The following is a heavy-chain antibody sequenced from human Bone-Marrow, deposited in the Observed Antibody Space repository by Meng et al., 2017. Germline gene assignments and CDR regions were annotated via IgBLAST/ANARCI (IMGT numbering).Heavy chain of an antibody. CDR1: GFTFSSYA. J-gene: IGHJ5*02. Sequence: GESLKISCAASGFTFSSYAMHWVRQAPGKGLEWVAVISYDRSNKYYADSVKGRFTISRDNSKNTLYLQMNSLRAEDTAVYYCARDWDWFDPWGQGTLVTVSS. D-gene: IGHD3-16*01. CDR3: ARDWDWFDP. V-gene: IGHV3-30*04. CDR2: ISYDRSNK.